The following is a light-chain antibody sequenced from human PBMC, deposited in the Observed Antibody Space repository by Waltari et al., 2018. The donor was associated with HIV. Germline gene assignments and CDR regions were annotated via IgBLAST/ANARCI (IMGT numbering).Light chain of an antibody. CDR1: SSYVGGYKS. CDR2: DVS. V-gene: IGLV2-14*03. J-gene: IGLJ1*01. CDR3: SSYTTSNTPYV. Sequence: QSALTQPASVSGSPGQSITLSCAGTSSYVGGYKSVSWYQQHPGKAPRLMIYDVSNRPSGVSNRFSGSKSGNTASLTISGLQAEDEADYYCSSYTTSNTPYVFGTGTKVTVL.